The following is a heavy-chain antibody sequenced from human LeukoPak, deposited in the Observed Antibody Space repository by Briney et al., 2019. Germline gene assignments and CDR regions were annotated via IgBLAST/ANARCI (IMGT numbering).Heavy chain of an antibody. V-gene: IGHV3-23*01. CDR1: GFTFSSYA. J-gene: IGHJ6*03. D-gene: IGHD2-8*01. CDR3: ARKRRYCTNGVCGSYYMDV. CDR2: ISGSGGST. Sequence: PGGSLRLSCAASGFTFSSYAMSWVRQAPGKGLEWVSAISGSGGSTHYADSVKGRFTISRDNAKNSLYLQMNSLRAEDTAVYYCARKRRYCTNGVCGSYYMDVWGKGTTVTVSS.